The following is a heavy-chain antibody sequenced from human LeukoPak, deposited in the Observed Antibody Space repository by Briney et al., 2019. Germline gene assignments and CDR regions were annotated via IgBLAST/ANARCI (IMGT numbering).Heavy chain of an antibody. Sequence: GASVKVSCKASGYTFTSYYMHWVRQAPGQGLEWMGIINPSGGSTSYAQKFQGRVTMTRGTSTSTVYMELSSLRSEDTAVYYCARDGTTVVKRDAFDPWGQGTLVTVSS. CDR2: INPSGGST. J-gene: IGHJ5*02. CDR1: GYTFTSYY. CDR3: ARDGTTVVKRDAFDP. D-gene: IGHD4-23*01. V-gene: IGHV1-46*01.